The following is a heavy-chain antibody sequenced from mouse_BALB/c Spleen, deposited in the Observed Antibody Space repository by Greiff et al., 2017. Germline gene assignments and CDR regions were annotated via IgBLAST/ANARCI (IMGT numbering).Heavy chain of an antibody. Sequence: EVQLQQSGAELVRSGASVKLSCTASGFNIKDYYMHWVKQRPEQGLEWIGWIDPENGDTEYAPKFQGKATMTADTSSNTAYLQLSSLTSEDTAVYYCARGKRGLWSYYYFDYWGQGTTLTVSS. CDR2: IDPENGDT. V-gene: IGHV14-4*02. D-gene: IGHD1-1*02. J-gene: IGHJ2*01. CDR1: GFNIKDYY. CDR3: ARGKRGLWSYYYFDY.